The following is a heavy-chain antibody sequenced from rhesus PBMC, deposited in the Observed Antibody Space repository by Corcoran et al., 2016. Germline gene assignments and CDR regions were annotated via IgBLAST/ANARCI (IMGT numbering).Heavy chain of an antibody. CDR1: GYSISSGYD. Sequence: QVQLQESGPGLVTPSQTLSLTCAVSGYSISSGYDWSWMRQPPGKGLGWIGYIGGSSGRTNYNPSLQMRVTISKDTSKNQFSLKLSSVTAADPAVYYCASDDYGSSYRNWGQGVLVTVSS. CDR2: IGGSSGRT. CDR3: ASDDYGSSYRN. D-gene: IGHD4-29*01. V-gene: IGHV4-127*01. J-gene: IGHJ4*01.